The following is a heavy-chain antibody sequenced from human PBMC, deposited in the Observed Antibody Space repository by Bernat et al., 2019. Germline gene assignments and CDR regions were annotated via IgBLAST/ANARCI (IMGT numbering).Heavy chain of an antibody. V-gene: IGHV1-46*01. J-gene: IGHJ5*02. Sequence: QVQLVQSGAEVKKPGASVKVSCKASGYTFTSYYMHWVRQAPGQGLEWMGIINPSGGSTSYAQKFQGRVTMTRDTSTSTVYMELSSLRSEDTAVYYCARVGREYYESNWFDPWGQGTLVTVSS. CDR2: INPSGGST. CDR1: GYTFTSYY. CDR3: ARVGREYYESNWFDP. D-gene: IGHD3-3*01.